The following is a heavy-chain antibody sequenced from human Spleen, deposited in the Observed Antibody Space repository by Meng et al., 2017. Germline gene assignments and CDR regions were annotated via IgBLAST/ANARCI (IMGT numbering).Heavy chain of an antibody. V-gene: IGHV1-2*02. CDR3: ARDEWFGELSWFDP. D-gene: IGHD3-10*01. CDR2: INPNSGGT. J-gene: IGHJ5*02. CDR1: GYTFRDYY. Sequence: QVQLVQSGAEVKMPGASVKVSCKASGYTFRDYYMHWVRQASGQGLEWMGWINPNSGGTNYAQKFQGRVTMTRDTSISTAYMELSRLRSDDTAVYYCARDEWFGELSWFDPWGQGTLVTVSS.